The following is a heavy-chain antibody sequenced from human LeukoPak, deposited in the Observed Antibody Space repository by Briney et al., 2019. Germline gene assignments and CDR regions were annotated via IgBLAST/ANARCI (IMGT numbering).Heavy chain of an antibody. CDR2: IGLSGTTI. CDR1: GFTFDDYA. J-gene: IGHJ4*02. D-gene: IGHD5-24*01. Sequence: GGSLRLSCAASGFTFDDYAMHWVRQAPGKGLEWVSYIGLSGTTIYYAESVKGRFIISRDNSKNTLYLQMSNLGPEDTALFYCAKGPRDGYNYDEDYWGQGTLVTVSS. V-gene: IGHV3-48*03. CDR3: AKGPRDGYNYDEDY.